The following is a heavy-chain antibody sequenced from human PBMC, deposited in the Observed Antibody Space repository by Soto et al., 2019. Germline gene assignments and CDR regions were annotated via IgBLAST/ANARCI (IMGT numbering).Heavy chain of an antibody. Sequence: GPGPATSETLSLTCSVSGGSISSVGHYWTWIRQQPGKGLEWIGYIYYSGSTDYNPSLKSRVTISVDRSKNQFSLNLSSVTAADTAVYYCARTHCSGGSCYSYDAFDIWGQGTMVTVSS. J-gene: IGHJ3*02. CDR2: IYYSGST. CDR3: ARTHCSGGSCYSYDAFDI. CDR1: GGSISSVGHY. V-gene: IGHV4-31*03. D-gene: IGHD2-15*01.